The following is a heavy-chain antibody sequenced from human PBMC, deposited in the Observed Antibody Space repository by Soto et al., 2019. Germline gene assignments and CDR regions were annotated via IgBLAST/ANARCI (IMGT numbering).Heavy chain of an antibody. V-gene: IGHV3-23*01. CDR2: IGGSGASI. Sequence: GGSLRLSCATSGFPFSAFAMNWVRHAPGKGLEWVSGIGGSGASIYYADSVKGRFTISRDNSKNTLYLQMNSLRAEDTAVYYCAKDYYDSSGSRYFYALAVWGQGTTVTVSS. CDR1: GFPFSAFA. J-gene: IGHJ6*02. D-gene: IGHD3-22*01. CDR3: AKDYYDSSGSRYFYALAV.